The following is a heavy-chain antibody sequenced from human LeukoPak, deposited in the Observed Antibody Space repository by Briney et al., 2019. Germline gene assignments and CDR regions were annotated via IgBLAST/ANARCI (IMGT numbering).Heavy chain of an antibody. J-gene: IGHJ6*02. CDR2: MNPNSGNT. D-gene: IGHD4-17*01. CDR1: GYTFTSYD. CDR3: ATSTTVTTFDYYGMDV. Sequence: ASVKVSCKASGYTFTSYDINWVRQATGQGLEWMGWMNPNSGNTGYAQKFQGRVIMTRNTSISTAYMELSSLRSEDTAVYYCATSTTVTTFDYYGMDVWGQGTTVTVSS. V-gene: IGHV1-8*01.